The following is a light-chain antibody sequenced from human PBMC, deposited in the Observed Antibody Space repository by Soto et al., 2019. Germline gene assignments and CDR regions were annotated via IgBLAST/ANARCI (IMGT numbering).Light chain of an antibody. V-gene: IGKV1-27*01. CDR2: DAS. J-gene: IGKJ1*01. Sequence: DVPMTQSPSSLSASVGDRVTITCRASQAIAHYLAWYQQKPGKVPKLLIYDASTLQSGVPSRFVGSGSRTDFTLTITNLQPEDVASYYCQRYNGAPGTFGQGTKVEIK. CDR1: QAIAHY. CDR3: QRYNGAPGT.